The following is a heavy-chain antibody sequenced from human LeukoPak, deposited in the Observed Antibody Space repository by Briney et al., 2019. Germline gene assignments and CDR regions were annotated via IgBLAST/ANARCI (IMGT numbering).Heavy chain of an antibody. CDR3: ARADYYDSSGYFDY. V-gene: IGHV3-11*01. CDR1: GFTFSDYY. J-gene: IGHJ4*02. D-gene: IGHD3-22*01. CDR2: ISSIGSTI. Sequence: GGSLRLSCAASGFTFSDYYMSWIRQAPGKGLESVSYISSIGSTIYYADSVKGRFTISRDNAKNSLYLQMNSLRAEDTAVYYCARADYYDSSGYFDYWGQGTLVTVSS.